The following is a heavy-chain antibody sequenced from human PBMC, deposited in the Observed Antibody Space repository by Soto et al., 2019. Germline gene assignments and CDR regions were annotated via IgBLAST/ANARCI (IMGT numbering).Heavy chain of an antibody. CDR3: ARVWAYYDILTGPQYYYYMDV. V-gene: IGHV4-59*01. CDR1: GGSISSYY. CDR2: IYYSGST. D-gene: IGHD3-9*01. Sequence: SETLSLTCTVPGGSISSYYWSWIRQPPGKELEWIGYIYYSGSTNYNPSLKSRVTMSVDTTKNQFSLKLSSVTAADTAIYYCARVWAYYDILTGPQYYYYMDVWGTGTTVTVSS. J-gene: IGHJ6*03.